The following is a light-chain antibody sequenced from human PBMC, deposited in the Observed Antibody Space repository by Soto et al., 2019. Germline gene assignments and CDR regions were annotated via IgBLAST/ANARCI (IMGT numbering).Light chain of an antibody. CDR3: QQYNGSPMYT. J-gene: IGKJ2*01. Sequence: EIALTQSPGTLSLSPGERVTLSCRASQSVSSSYFAWYQQKPGQAPRLLIYGASTRATGIPDRFSGSGSGTDFTLTITRLEPEDSAVYYCQQYNGSPMYTFGEGTKLEIK. CDR1: QSVSSSY. CDR2: GAS. V-gene: IGKV3-20*01.